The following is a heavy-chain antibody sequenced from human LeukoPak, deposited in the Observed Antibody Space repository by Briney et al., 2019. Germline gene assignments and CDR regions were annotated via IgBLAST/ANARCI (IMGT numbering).Heavy chain of an antibody. Sequence: GASVKVSCKASGYTFTSYAMNWVRQAPGQGLEWMGWINTNTGNPTYAQGFTGRFVFSLDTSVSTAYLQISSLKAEDTAVYYCARVPSYYYGSGSYYNELDYWGQGTLVTVSS. V-gene: IGHV7-4-1*02. D-gene: IGHD3-10*01. J-gene: IGHJ4*02. CDR2: INTNTGNP. CDR1: GYTFTSYA. CDR3: ARVPSYYYGSGSYYNELDY.